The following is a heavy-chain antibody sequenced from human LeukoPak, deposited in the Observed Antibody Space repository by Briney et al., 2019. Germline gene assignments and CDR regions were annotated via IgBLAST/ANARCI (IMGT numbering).Heavy chain of an antibody. CDR3: AKTERTPFD. CDR1: GFTFTSYV. Sequence: GGSLRLSCAASGFTFTSYVMTWVRQAPGKGLDWVSGISVSGDSTYYADSVKDRFTVSRDNSKNTLYLQMNSLRAEDTAVYYCAKTERTPFDWGQGTLVTVSS. CDR2: ISVSGDST. D-gene: IGHD2-15*01. J-gene: IGHJ4*02. V-gene: IGHV3-23*01.